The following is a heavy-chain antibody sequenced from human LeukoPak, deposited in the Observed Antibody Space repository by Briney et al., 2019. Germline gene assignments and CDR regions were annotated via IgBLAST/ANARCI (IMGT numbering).Heavy chain of an antibody. J-gene: IGHJ4*02. D-gene: IGHD6-6*01. CDR2: IIPIFGTA. V-gene: IGHV1-69*05. Sequence: SVKVSCKASGSAFSVFYMHWVRQAPGQGLEWMGGIIPIFGTANYAQKFQGRVTITTDESTSTAYMELSSLRSEDTAVYYCARGSRSSSSYYLDYWGQGTLVTVSS. CDR1: GSAFSVFY. CDR3: ARGSRSSSSYYLDY.